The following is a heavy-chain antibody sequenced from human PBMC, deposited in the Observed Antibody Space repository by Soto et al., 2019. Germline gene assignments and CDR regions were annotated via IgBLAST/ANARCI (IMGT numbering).Heavy chain of an antibody. CDR1: GGSISSTNW. CDR2: VFHNGNT. Sequence: QVQLQESGPGLVKPSGTLSLTCAVSGGSISSTNWWSWVRQPPGTGLEWIGEVFHNGNTNYNSSLKSRLTMSVDESKNHFSLRLNSMTAADTAVYYCARGSIYTWFDTWGQGTLVTVSS. J-gene: IGHJ5*02. CDR3: ARGSIYTWFDT. V-gene: IGHV4-4*02.